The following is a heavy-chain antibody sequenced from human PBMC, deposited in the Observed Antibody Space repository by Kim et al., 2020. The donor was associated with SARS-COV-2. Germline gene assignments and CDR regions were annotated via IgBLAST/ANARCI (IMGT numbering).Heavy chain of an antibody. D-gene: IGHD6-25*01. Sequence: SETLPLTCTVSGGPISSSSYYWGWIRQPPGKGLEWIGSIYYSGSTYYNPSLKSRVTISVDTSKNQFSLKLSSVTAADTAVYYCARQVVAATELFQAFDYWGQGTLVTVSS. CDR1: GGPISSSSYY. V-gene: IGHV4-39*01. CDR3: ARQVVAATELFQAFDY. CDR2: IYYSGST. J-gene: IGHJ4*02.